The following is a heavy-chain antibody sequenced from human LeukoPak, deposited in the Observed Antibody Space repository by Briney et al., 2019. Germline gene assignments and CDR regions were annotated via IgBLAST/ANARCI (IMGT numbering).Heavy chain of an antibody. CDR2: IYYSGST. CDR1: GGSISSYY. CDR3: ARGNYYYGSGSYWNYYYGMDV. V-gene: IGHV4-59*01. J-gene: IGHJ6*04. Sequence: SETLSLTCTVSGGSISSYYWSWIRQPPGQGLEGFGYIYYSGSTNYNPSLKSRVTISVDTSKNQFSLKLSSVTAADTAVYYCARGNYYYGSGSYWNYYYGMDVWGKGTTVTVSS. D-gene: IGHD3-10*01.